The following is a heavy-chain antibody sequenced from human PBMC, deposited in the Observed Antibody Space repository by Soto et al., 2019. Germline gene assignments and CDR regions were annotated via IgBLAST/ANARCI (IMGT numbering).Heavy chain of an antibody. J-gene: IGHJ4*02. CDR3: ARDRIAAAGNYFDY. CDR2: IWYDGSNK. Sequence: GSLRLSCAASGFTFSSYGMHWVRQAPGKGLEWVAVIWYDGSNKYYADSVKGRFTISRDNSKNTLYLQMNSLRAEDTAVYYCARDRIAAAGNYFDYWGQGTLVTVSS. D-gene: IGHD6-13*01. CDR1: GFTFSSYG. V-gene: IGHV3-33*01.